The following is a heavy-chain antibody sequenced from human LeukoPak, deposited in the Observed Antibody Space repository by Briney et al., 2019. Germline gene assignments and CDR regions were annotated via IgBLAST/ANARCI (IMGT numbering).Heavy chain of an antibody. CDR2: ISYDGSNK. J-gene: IGHJ3*02. Sequence: GGSLRLSCAASGFTFSSYAMHWVRQAPGKGLEWVAVISYDGSNKYYADSVKGRFTISRDNSKNTLYLQMNSLRAEDTAVYYCARAQYSYGLFAFDIWGQGTMVTVSS. D-gene: IGHD5-18*01. CDR1: GFTFSSYA. V-gene: IGHV3-30-3*01. CDR3: ARAQYSYGLFAFDI.